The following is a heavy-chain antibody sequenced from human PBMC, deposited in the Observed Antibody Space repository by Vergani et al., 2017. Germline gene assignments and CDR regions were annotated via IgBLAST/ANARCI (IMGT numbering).Heavy chain of an antibody. J-gene: IGHJ5*02. CDR2: IYYSGSN. CDR1: GGSISSYY. Sequence: QVQLQESGPGLVKPSETLSLTCTVSGGSISSYYWSWIRQPPGKGLEWIGYIYYSGSNNYNPSLKSRATISVDTSKNQFSLKLSSVTAADTALYYCARDRVQHITMVRGVISNWFDPWGQGTLVTVSS. V-gene: IGHV4-59*01. CDR3: ARDRVQHITMVRGVISNWFDP. D-gene: IGHD3-10*01.